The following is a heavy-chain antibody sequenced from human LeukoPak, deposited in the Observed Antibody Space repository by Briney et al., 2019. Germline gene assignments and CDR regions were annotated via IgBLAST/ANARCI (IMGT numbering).Heavy chain of an antibody. D-gene: IGHD5-18*01. V-gene: IGHV1-69*04. Sequence: GASVKVSRKASGGTFSSYAISWVRQAPGQGLEWMGRIIPILGIANYAQKFQGRVTITADKSTSTAYMELSSLRSEDTAVYYCARGFGRGWPYSYGFQNTGYYYYGMDVWGQGTTVTVSS. CDR1: GGTFSSYA. CDR2: IIPILGIA. CDR3: ARGFGRGWPYSYGFQNTGYYYYGMDV. J-gene: IGHJ6*02.